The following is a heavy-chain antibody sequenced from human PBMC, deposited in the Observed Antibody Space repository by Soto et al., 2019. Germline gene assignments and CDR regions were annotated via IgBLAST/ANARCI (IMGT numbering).Heavy chain of an antibody. CDR2: ISAYSGDT. CDR3: AASSWYERWFDP. Sequence: QVQLVQSGAEVKMPGASVRVSCQASGYTFSTHGITWVRQAPGQGLEWMGWISAYSGDTNYAQKFQGRVTMTTDTSTSTAYMELRSLRSDDTAVYYCAASSWYERWFDPWGQGTLVTVSS. J-gene: IGHJ5*02. CDR1: GYTFSTHG. V-gene: IGHV1-18*01. D-gene: IGHD6-13*01.